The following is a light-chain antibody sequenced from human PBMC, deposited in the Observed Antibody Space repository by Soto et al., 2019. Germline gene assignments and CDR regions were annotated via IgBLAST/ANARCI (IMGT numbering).Light chain of an antibody. V-gene: IGKV1-5*03. CDR2: KAS. Sequence: EIQMSHSAATLSGSIGDRVTITCRASQSISSWLAWYQQKPGKAPKVLIYKASSLESGVPSRFSGSGSGTEFTLTISSLQPDDFATYYCQQYSHDSPFAQGTKVDI. CDR3: QQYSHDSP. J-gene: IGKJ1*01. CDR1: QSISSW.